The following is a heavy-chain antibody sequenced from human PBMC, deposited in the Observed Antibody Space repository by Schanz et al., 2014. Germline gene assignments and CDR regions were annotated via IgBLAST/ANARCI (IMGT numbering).Heavy chain of an antibody. V-gene: IGHV1-2*06. CDR1: GYTFTAYY. J-gene: IGHJ5*01. CDR3: ARDSDVSKYNLFDS. CDR2: INPNSGGT. Sequence: QVQLMQSGAEMKKPGASVKISCKASGYTFTAYYMHWVRQAPGQGLEWMGRINPNSGGTNYAQKFQGRVTMTRDTSISTVYMELTRLTFDDTAIYYCARDSDVSKYNLFDSWGQGTLVTVSS.